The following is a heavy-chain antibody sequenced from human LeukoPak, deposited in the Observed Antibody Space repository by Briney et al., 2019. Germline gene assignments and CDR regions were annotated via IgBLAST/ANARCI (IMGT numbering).Heavy chain of an antibody. CDR2: SYYSGNT. Sequence: PSETLSLTCTVAGGFISSYYWSWIRQPPGEGLEWIGYSYYSGNTNYNPSLKSRVTISVDTSKTQFSLKLSSVTAADTAVYYCARDSSSWYPYYYGMDVWGQGTTVTVSS. CDR1: GGFISSYY. CDR3: ARDSSSWYPYYYGMDV. D-gene: IGHD6-13*01. J-gene: IGHJ6*02. V-gene: IGHV4-59*01.